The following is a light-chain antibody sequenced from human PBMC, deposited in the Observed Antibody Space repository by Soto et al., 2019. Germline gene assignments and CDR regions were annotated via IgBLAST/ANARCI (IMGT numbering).Light chain of an antibody. J-gene: IGLJ1*01. Sequence: QSVLTQPASVSESPGQSITISCTGTSSDVGYYNYVSWYQQHPGKAPKLIIYEVSNRPSGVSNRFSGSKSGNTASLTISGLQAEDEADYYCSSYTSSSTLSVFGTGTQLTVL. CDR2: EVS. CDR3: SSYTSSSTLSV. CDR1: SSDVGYYNY. V-gene: IGLV2-14*01.